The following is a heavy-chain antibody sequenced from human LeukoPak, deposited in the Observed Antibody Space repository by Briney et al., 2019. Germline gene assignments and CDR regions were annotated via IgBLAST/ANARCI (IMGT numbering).Heavy chain of an antibody. CDR2: ISYDGSNK. V-gene: IGHV3-30-3*01. Sequence: PGRSLRLSCAASGFTFSSYAMHWVRQAPGKGLEWVAVISYDGSNKYYADSVKGRFTISRDNSKNTLYLQMNSLRAEDTAVYYCAREDEDAFDIWGQGTTVTVSS. CDR1: GFTFSSYA. CDR3: AREDEDAFDI. J-gene: IGHJ3*02.